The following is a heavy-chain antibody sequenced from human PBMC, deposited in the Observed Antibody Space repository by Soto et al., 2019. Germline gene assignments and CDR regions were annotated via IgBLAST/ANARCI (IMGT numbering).Heavy chain of an antibody. V-gene: IGHV1-8*01. CDR1: GYTFTSYD. CDR2: MNPNSGNT. Sequence: QVQLVQSGAEVKKPGASVKVSCKASGYTFTSYDINWVRQATGQGLEWMGWMNPNSGNTGYAQKFQGRVTMTRNTSISTAYMELSSMRSDDTAVYYCARTSYYYYYMDVWGKGTTVTVSS. J-gene: IGHJ6*03. CDR3: ARTSYYYYYMDV.